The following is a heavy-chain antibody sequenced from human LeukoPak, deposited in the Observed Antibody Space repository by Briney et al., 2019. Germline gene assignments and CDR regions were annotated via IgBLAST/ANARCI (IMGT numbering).Heavy chain of an antibody. J-gene: IGHJ4*02. Sequence: SVKVSCKASGGTFSSYAISWVRQAPGQGLEWMGGIIPIFGTANYAQKFQGRVTITADESTSTAYMELSSLRSEDTAVYYCARAGGVKTAALDLDYWGQGTLVTVSS. D-gene: IGHD6-25*01. CDR1: GGTFSSYA. V-gene: IGHV1-69*01. CDR3: ARAGGVKTAALDLDY. CDR2: IIPIFGTA.